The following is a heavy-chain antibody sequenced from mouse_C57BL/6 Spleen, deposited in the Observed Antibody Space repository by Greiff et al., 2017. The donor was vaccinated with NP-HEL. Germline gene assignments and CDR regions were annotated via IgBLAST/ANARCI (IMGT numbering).Heavy chain of an antibody. CDR2: IDPSDSYT. D-gene: IGHD2-2*01. V-gene: IGHV1-69*01. J-gene: IGHJ3*01. Sequence: QVQLQQPGAELVMPGASVKLSCKASGYTFTSYWMHWVKQRPGQGLEWIGEIDPSDSYTNYNQKFKGKSTLTVDKSSSTAYMQLSSLTSEDSAVYYCARVEGYDEGFAYWGQGTLVTVSA. CDR3: ARVEGYDEGFAY. CDR1: GYTFTSYW.